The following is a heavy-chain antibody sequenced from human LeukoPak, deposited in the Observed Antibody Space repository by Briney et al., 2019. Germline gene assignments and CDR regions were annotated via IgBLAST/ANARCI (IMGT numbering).Heavy chain of an antibody. CDR1: GGSFSGYY. CDR2: INHSGST. D-gene: IGHD3-3*01. J-gene: IGHJ4*02. V-gene: IGHV4-34*01. CDR3: ARAPGDFWSGYPFGY. Sequence: SETLSLTCAVYGGSFSGYYWSWIRQPPGKGLEWIGEINHSGSTNYNPSLKSRVTISVDTSKNQFSLKLSSVTAADTAVYYCARAPGDFWSGYPFGYWGQGTLVTVSS.